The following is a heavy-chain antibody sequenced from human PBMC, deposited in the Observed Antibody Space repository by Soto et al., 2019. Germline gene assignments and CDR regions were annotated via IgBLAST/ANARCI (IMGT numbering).Heavy chain of an antibody. Sequence: GASVKVSCKASGYTFTSYGISWVRQAPGQGLEWMGWISAYNGNTNYAQKLQGSVTMTTDTSTSTAYMELRSLRSDDTAVYYCARDSGDYALPDFDYWGQGTLVTVSS. D-gene: IGHD4-17*01. CDR3: ARDSGDYALPDFDY. CDR2: ISAYNGNT. J-gene: IGHJ4*02. V-gene: IGHV1-18*01. CDR1: GYTFTSYG.